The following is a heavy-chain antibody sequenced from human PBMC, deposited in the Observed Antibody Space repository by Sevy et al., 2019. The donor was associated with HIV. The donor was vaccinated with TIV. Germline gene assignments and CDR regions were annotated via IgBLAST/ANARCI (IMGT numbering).Heavy chain of an antibody. CDR2: IKQDGSEK. D-gene: IGHD2-21*02. Sequence: GGSLRLSCAASGFTFSDYYMSWIRQAPGKGLEFVANIKQDGSEKLYADSVKGRFTISRDNAKNSLFLQMNNLRVEETAVYYCARDHPSTAPFDYWGQGTLVTVSS. CDR3: ARDHPSTAPFDY. CDR1: GFTFSDYY. V-gene: IGHV3-7*03. J-gene: IGHJ4*02.